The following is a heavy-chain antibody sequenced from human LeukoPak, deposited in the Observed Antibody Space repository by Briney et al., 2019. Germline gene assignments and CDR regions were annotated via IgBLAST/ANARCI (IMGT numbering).Heavy chain of an antibody. V-gene: IGHV3-33*08. J-gene: IGHJ3*02. CDR3: ARRWVVVAADYFDI. CDR2: IWYDGSNK. D-gene: IGHD2-15*01. CDR1: GFTFSSYS. Sequence: GGSLRLSCAASGFTFSSYSMNWVRQAPGKGLEWVAVIWYDGSNKYYADSVKGRFTISRDNSKNTLYLQMNSLRAEDTAVYYCARRWVVVAADYFDIWGQGTMVTVSS.